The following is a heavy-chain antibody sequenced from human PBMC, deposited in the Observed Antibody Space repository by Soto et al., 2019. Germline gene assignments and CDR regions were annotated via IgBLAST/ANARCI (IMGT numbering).Heavy chain of an antibody. CDR2: INAGNGNT. CDR1: GYTFTSYA. Sequence: ASVKVSCKASGYTFTSYAMHWVRQAPGQRLEWMAWINAGNGNTKYSQKFQGRVTITRDTSASTAYLQWSSLKASDTAMYYCARRRDGGSYNAFDIWGQGTMVTVSS. CDR3: ARRRDGGSYNAFDI. J-gene: IGHJ3*02. D-gene: IGHD1-26*01. V-gene: IGHV1-3*01.